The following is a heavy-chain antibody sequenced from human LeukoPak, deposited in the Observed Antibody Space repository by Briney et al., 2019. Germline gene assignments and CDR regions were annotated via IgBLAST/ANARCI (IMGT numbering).Heavy chain of an antibody. CDR1: GYTLTELS. V-gene: IGHV1-24*01. CDR2: FDPEDGET. Sequence: GASVKVSCKVSGYTLTELSTHWVRQAPGKGLEWMGGFDPEDGETIYAQKFQGRVTMTRDTSISTAYMELSRLRSDDTAVYYCARSLGGTAARLGWFDPWGQGTLVTVSS. J-gene: IGHJ5*02. CDR3: ARSLGGTAARLGWFDP. D-gene: IGHD6-6*01.